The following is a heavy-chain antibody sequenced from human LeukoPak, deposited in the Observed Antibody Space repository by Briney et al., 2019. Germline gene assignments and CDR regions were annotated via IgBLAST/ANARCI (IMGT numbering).Heavy chain of an antibody. V-gene: IGHV4-61*02. CDR3: ARHRGYYGSGSYYRRYYFDY. CDR2: IYTSGST. Sequence: SETLSLTCTVSGGSISSGSYYWSWIRQPAGKGLEWIGRIYTSGSTNYNPSLKSRVTISVDTSKNQFSLKLSSVTAADTAVYYCARHRGYYGSGSYYRRYYFDYWGQGTLVTVSS. CDR1: GGSISSGSYY. J-gene: IGHJ4*02. D-gene: IGHD3-10*01.